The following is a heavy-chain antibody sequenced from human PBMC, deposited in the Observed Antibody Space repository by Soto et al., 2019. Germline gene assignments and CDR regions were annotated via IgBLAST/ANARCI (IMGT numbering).Heavy chain of an antibody. CDR2: ISFDGNNK. J-gene: IGHJ6*02. Sequence: QVQLVESGGGVVQPGRSLRLSCAASGVTFSSYGMHWVRQAPGKGLEWVAVISFDGNNKYYADSVKGRFTISRDNSKNTLYLQMNSLRAEDTAVYYCAKDRRPNYYYGMDVWGQGTTVTVSS. V-gene: IGHV3-30*18. CDR3: AKDRRPNYYYGMDV. D-gene: IGHD6-25*01. CDR1: GVTFSSYG.